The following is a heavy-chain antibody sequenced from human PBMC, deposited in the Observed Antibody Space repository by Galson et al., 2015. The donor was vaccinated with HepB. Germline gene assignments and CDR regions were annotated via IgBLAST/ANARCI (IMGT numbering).Heavy chain of an antibody. Sequence: SLRLSCAAYAFTFSNPALHWVRQAPREGLEWRPVFRAAGSPTYHADSVKARFTISRDISKNTLYVQMNSLGADDTALYYCVKGGPDEILDYWGQGTLVTVSA. CDR1: AFTFSNPA. CDR3: VKGGPDEILDY. CDR2: FRAAGSPT. D-gene: IGHD3-16*01. J-gene: IGHJ4*02. V-gene: IGHV3-23*01.